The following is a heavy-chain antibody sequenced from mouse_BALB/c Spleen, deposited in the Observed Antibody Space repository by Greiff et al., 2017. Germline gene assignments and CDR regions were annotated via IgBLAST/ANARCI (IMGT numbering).Heavy chain of an antibody. D-gene: IGHD3-1*01. CDR2: INPSNGGT. CDR3: TRSGYGAMDY. V-gene: IGHV1S81*02. Sequence: QVQLQQSGAELVKPGASVKLSCKASGYTFTSYYMYWVKQRPGQGLEWIGEINPSNGGTNFNEKFKSKATLTVDKSSSTAYMQLRSLTAEDSAVYYCTRSGYGAMDYWGQGTSVTVSA. J-gene: IGHJ4*01. CDR1: GYTFTSYY.